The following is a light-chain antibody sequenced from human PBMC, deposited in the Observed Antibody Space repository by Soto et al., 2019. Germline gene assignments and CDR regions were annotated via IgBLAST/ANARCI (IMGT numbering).Light chain of an antibody. CDR3: SSYAGRNNYV. CDR1: SSDVGGYNY. CDR2: EVT. Sequence: QSALTQPPSASGSPGQSVTISCTGSSSDVGGYNYVSWYRQHPGKAPKLMIYEVTKRPSGVPDRFSGSRSGNTASLTVSGLHAEDEADYYCSSYAGRNNYVFGTGTKLTVL. V-gene: IGLV2-8*01. J-gene: IGLJ1*01.